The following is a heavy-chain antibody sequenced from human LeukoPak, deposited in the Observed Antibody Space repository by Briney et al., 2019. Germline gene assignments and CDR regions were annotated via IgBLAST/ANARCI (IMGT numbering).Heavy chain of an antibody. CDR2: MNPNSGNT. CDR1: GYTITNNY. CDR3: ARGGYYDSSDYDY. D-gene: IGHD3-22*01. V-gene: IGHV1-8*02. J-gene: IGHJ4*02. Sequence: ASVKVSCKASGYTITNNYMHWVRQAPGQGLEWMGWMNPNSGNTGYAQKFQGRVTMTRNTSISTAYMELSSLRSEDTAVYYCARGGYYDSSDYDYWGQGTLVTVSS.